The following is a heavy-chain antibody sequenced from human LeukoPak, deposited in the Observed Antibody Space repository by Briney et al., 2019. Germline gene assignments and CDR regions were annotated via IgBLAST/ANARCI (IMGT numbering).Heavy chain of an antibody. V-gene: IGHV3-30*04. CDR3: ARSGSVGDFDY. CDR2: ISYDGSNK. CDR1: GFTFSSYA. D-gene: IGHD1-26*01. J-gene: IGHJ4*02. Sequence: GGSLRLSCAASGFTFSSYAMHWVRQAPGKGLEWVAVISYDGSNKYDADSVKGRFTISRDNSKNTLYLQMNSLRAEDTAVYYCARSGSVGDFDYWGQGTLVTVSS.